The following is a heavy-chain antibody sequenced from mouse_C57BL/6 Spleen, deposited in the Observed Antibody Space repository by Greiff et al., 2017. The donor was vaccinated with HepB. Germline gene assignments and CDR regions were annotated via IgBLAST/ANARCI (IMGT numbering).Heavy chain of an antibody. CDR2: IYPGDGDT. J-gene: IGHJ4*01. CDR3: ARNDYYYYAMDY. CDR1: GYAFSSSW. Sequence: VMLVESGPELVKPGASVKISCKASGYAFSSSWMNWVKQRPGKGLEWIGRIYPGDGDTNYNGTFKGKATLTADKSSSTAYMQLSSLTSEDSAVYFCARNDYYYYAMDYWGQGTSVTVSS. V-gene: IGHV1-82*01. D-gene: IGHD2-4*01.